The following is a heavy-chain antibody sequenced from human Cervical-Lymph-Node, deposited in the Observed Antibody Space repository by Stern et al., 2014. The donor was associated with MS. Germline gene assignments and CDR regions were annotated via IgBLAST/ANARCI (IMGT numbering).Heavy chain of an antibody. CDR2: IYPGDSDT. CDR1: GYSFTSYW. V-gene: IGHV5-51*01. CDR3: ARQGALYYDSSGYWGIDAFDI. D-gene: IGHD3-22*01. Sequence: VQLMQSGAEVKKPGESLKISCKGSGYSFTSYWIGWVRQMPGKGLEWMGIIYPGDSDTRYSPSFQGQVTISADKSISTAYLQWSSLKASDTAMYYCARQGALYYDSSGYWGIDAFDIWGQGTMVTVSS. J-gene: IGHJ3*02.